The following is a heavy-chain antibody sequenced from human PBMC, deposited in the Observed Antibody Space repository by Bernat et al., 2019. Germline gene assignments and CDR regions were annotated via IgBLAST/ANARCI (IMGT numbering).Heavy chain of an antibody. CDR1: GFTFSSYG. D-gene: IGHD2-15*01. Sequence: QVQLVESGGGVVQPGRSLRLSCAASGFTFSSYGMHWVRQAPGKGLEWVAVISYDGSNKYYADSVKGRFTISRDNSKNTLYLQMNSLRAEDTAVYYCARGKRYCSGGSCYSGREYNWFDPWGQGTLVTVSS. CDR3: ARGKRYCSGGSCYSGREYNWFDP. CDR2: ISYDGSNK. V-gene: IGHV3-30*03. J-gene: IGHJ5*02.